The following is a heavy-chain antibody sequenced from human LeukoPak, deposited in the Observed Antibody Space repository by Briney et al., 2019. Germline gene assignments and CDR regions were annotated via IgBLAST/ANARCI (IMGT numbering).Heavy chain of an antibody. CDR1: GYSISSGYY. Sequence: SETLSLTCAVSGYSISSGYYWGWIRQPPGKGLEWIGSIYHSGSTYYNPSLKSRVTISVDTSKNQFSLKLSSVTAADTAVYYCASYEYSSSWVNYFDYWGQETLVTVSS. V-gene: IGHV4-38-2*01. CDR2: IYHSGST. J-gene: IGHJ4*02. CDR3: ASYEYSSSWVNYFDY. D-gene: IGHD6-6*01.